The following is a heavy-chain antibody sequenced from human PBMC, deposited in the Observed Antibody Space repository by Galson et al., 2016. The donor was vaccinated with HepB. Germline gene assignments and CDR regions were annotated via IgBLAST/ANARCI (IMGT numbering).Heavy chain of an antibody. CDR3: ARVSVAEYYYYYMDV. CDR1: GFTFSDYY. D-gene: IGHD6-19*01. V-gene: IGHV3-11*06. J-gene: IGHJ6*03. CDR2: ISSSSRYT. Sequence: SLRLSCAASGFTFSDYYMSWIRQAPGKGLEWVAYISSSSRYTNQADSVKGRFTISRDNAKKSLYLQVNSLRAEDTAVYYCARVSVAEYYYYYMDVWGKGTTVTVSS.